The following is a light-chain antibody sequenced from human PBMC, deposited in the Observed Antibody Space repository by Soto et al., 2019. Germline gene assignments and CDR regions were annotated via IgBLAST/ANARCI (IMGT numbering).Light chain of an antibody. Sequence: QSALTQPASVSGSPGQSITISCTGTSSDVGGYNYVSWYQHHPGKAPKLLIFHVSNRPSGVSNRFSGSKSGNTASLTISGLQAEDEADYYCSSYTSTSTHVFGTGTKVTVL. CDR1: SSDVGGYNY. J-gene: IGLJ1*01. CDR2: HVS. CDR3: SSYTSTSTHV. V-gene: IGLV2-14*03.